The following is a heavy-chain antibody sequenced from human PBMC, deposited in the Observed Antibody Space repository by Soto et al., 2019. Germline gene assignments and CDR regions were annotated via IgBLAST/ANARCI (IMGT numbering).Heavy chain of an antibody. CDR3: AKDIVRYTYGACDY. D-gene: IGHD5-18*01. J-gene: IGHJ4*02. V-gene: IGHV3-30*18. CDR1: GFTFSSYG. Sequence: VGSLRISCAASGFTFSSYGMYWVRQAPGKGLEWVAAISYDGSNKYHADSVKGRFTISRDNSKNTLYLQMNSLRAEDTAVYYCAKDIVRYTYGACDYWGQGALVTVSS. CDR2: ISYDGSNK.